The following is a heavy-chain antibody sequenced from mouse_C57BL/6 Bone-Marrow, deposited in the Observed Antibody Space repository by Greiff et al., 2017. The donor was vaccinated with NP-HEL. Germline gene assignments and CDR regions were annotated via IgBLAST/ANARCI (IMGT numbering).Heavy chain of an antibody. V-gene: IGHV14-4*01. CDR3: TTSWDGFAY. D-gene: IGHD4-1*01. CDR1: GFNIKDDY. J-gene: IGHJ3*01. Sequence: VQLQQSGAELVRPGASVQLSCTASGFNIKDDYMHWVKQRPEQGLEWIGWIAPEHGDTEYAPQFQGKATITADTSSNPAYLQRSSLTSEDTAVYYCTTSWDGFAYWGQGTLVTVSA. CDR2: IAPEHGDT.